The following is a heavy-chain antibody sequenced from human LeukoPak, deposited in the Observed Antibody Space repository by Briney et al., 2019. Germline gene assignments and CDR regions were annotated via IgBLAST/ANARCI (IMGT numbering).Heavy chain of an antibody. CDR3: ARDQGSWRDTAMVTAAFDI. D-gene: IGHD5-18*01. V-gene: IGHV4-31*03. CDR1: GGSISSGGYY. Sequence: SETLSLTCTVSGGSISSGGYYWSWIRQHPGKGLEWIGYIYYSGSTYYNPSLKSRVTISVDTSKNQFSLKLSSVTAADTAVYYCARDQGSWRDTAMVTAAFDIWGQGTMVTVSS. CDR2: IYYSGST. J-gene: IGHJ3*02.